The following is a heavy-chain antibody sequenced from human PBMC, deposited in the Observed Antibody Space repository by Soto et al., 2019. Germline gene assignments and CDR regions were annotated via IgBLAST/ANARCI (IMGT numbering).Heavy chain of an antibody. J-gene: IGHJ4*02. CDR3: ARGLRAAAGTIDY. Sequence: QVQLQESGPGLVKPSETLSLTCTVSGGSISSYYWSWIRQPPGKGLEWIGYIYYSGSTNYNPSLKSRVTISVDTSKNQFSLKLSSATAADTAVYYCARGLRAAAGTIDYWGQGTLVTVSS. V-gene: IGHV4-59*01. CDR1: GGSISSYY. CDR2: IYYSGST. D-gene: IGHD6-13*01.